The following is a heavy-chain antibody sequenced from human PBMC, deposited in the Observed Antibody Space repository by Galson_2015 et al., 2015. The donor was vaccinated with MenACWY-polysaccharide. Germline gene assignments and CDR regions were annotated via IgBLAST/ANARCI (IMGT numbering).Heavy chain of an antibody. J-gene: IGHJ4*02. Sequence: CAISGDSVSSNSAAWSWIRQSPSRGLEWLGRTYYRSKWYNDYAVSVKSRITINADTSKNQCSLQLNSVTPEDTAVYYCVRQPWQGAFWGQGTLVTVSS. CDR1: GDSVSSNSAA. CDR2: TYYRSKWYN. CDR3: VRQPWQGAF. D-gene: IGHD3-16*01. V-gene: IGHV6-1*01.